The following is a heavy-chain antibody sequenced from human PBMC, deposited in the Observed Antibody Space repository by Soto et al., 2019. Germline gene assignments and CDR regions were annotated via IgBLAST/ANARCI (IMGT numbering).Heavy chain of an antibody. CDR1: GYTFTSYG. D-gene: IGHD2-15*01. CDR2: ISAYNGNT. CDR3: ARAPPRSVTGERGGIQY. V-gene: IGHV1-18*01. Sequence: QVQLVQSGAEVKKPGASVKVSCKASGYTFTSYGIIWVRQAPGQGLEWMGWISAYNGNTNYAQKLQGRGTMTTDTSTSTAYMELRSLRSDDTAVYYCARAPPRSVTGERGGIQYWGQGTLVTVSS. J-gene: IGHJ1*01.